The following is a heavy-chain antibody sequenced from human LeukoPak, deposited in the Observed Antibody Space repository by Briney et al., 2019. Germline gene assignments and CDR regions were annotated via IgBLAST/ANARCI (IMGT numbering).Heavy chain of an antibody. CDR3: ARGGGSYLYYFDY. Sequence: GGSLRLSCAASGFTFSSYGMHWVRQAPGKGLEWVAVIWYDGSNKYYADSVKGRFTISRDNSKNTLYLQMNSLRAEDTAVYYCARGGGSYLYYFDYWSQGTLVTVSS. J-gene: IGHJ4*02. V-gene: IGHV3-33*01. CDR2: IWYDGSNK. CDR1: GFTFSSYG. D-gene: IGHD1-26*01.